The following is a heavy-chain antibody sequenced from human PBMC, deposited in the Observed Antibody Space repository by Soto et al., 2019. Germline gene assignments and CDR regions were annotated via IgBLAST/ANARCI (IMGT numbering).Heavy chain of an antibody. D-gene: IGHD4-17*01. CDR2: INHSGST. Sequence: QVQLQQWGAGLLKPSETLSLTCAVSGGSFSGYYWSWIRQPTGKGREWIGEINHSGSTNYNPSIKRRVTISVDTSKNKFSLKLSSVTAADTAVYYCASPDYGDTGGAFDIWGQGTMVTVSS. CDR3: ASPDYGDTGGAFDI. CDR1: GGSFSGYY. V-gene: IGHV4-34*01. J-gene: IGHJ3*02.